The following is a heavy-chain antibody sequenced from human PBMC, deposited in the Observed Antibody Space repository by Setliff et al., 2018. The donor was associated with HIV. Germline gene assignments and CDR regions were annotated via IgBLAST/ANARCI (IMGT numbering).Heavy chain of an antibody. Sequence: ASVKVSCKASGYTSVDFYIHWVRQAPGQGLELMGRINPKNGVADYLRKFQDRVIMTRDTSTNTAHMELIRPRHEDTAIYYCARAHYSVAMTRNRFDPWGQGTLVTVSS. D-gene: IGHD5-12*01. J-gene: IGHJ5*02. V-gene: IGHV1-2*06. CDR3: ARAHYSVAMTRNRFDP. CDR2: INPKNGVA. CDR1: GYTSVDFY.